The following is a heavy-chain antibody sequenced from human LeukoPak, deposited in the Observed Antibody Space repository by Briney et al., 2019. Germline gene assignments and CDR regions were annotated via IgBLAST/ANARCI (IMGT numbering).Heavy chain of an antibody. CDR3: ARAMVREVNGVYFDY. J-gene: IGHJ4*02. D-gene: IGHD3-10*01. CDR2: IYYSGST. CDR1: GGSISSSSYY. Sequence: PSETLSLTCTVSGGSISSSSYYWGWIRQPPGKGLEWIGSIYYSGSTYYNPSLKSRVTISVDTSKNQFSLKLSSVTAADTAVYYCARAMVREVNGVYFDYWGQGTLVTVSS. V-gene: IGHV4-39*01.